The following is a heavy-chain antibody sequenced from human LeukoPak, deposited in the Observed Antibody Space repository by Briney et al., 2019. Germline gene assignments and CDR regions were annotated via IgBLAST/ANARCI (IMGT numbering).Heavy chain of an antibody. D-gene: IGHD3-16*01. Sequence: SETLSLTCTVSGGSISSYYWSWIRQPPGKGLEWIGYIYYSGSTNYNPSLKSRVTISVDTSKNQFSLKLSSVTAADTAVYYCARVFGEPTDAFDIWGQGTMVTVSP. J-gene: IGHJ3*02. V-gene: IGHV4-59*01. CDR2: IYYSGST. CDR3: ARVFGEPTDAFDI. CDR1: GGSISSYY.